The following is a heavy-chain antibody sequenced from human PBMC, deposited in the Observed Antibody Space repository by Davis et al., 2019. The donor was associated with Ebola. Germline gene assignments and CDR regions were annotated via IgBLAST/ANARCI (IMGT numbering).Heavy chain of an antibody. CDR3: ARSTRYDILTGYPFDY. J-gene: IGHJ4*02. Sequence: AASVKVSCKASGYTFTSYYMHWVRQAPGQGLEWMGIINPSGGSTSYAQKFQGRVTMTRDTSISTAYMELSRLRSDDTAVYYCARSTRYDILTGYPFDYWGQGTLVTVSS. V-gene: IGHV1-46*01. D-gene: IGHD3-9*01. CDR1: GYTFTSYY. CDR2: INPSGGST.